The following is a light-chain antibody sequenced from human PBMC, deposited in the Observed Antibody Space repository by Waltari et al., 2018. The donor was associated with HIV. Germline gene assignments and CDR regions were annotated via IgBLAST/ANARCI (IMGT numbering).Light chain of an antibody. CDR1: SPNIGNHD. CDR3: GTWDSSLSAV. V-gene: IGLV1-51*01. CDR2: GNN. Sequence: QSVLTQPPSVSAAPGQTVTISCSGSSPNIGNHDVSWYQQLPGTAPKLLIYGNNKRPSGTPDRFSGSKSGTSATLGITGLQTGDEADYYRGTWDSSLSAVFGGGTKLTVL. J-gene: IGLJ3*02.